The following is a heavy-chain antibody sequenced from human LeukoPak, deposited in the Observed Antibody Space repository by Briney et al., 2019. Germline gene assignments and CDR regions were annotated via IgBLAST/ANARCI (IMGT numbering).Heavy chain of an antibody. CDR3: AKAGQYTVTRGVDY. CDR1: GFTFSSYG. V-gene: IGHV3-23*01. J-gene: IGHJ4*02. Sequence: GGTLRLSCAASGFTFSSYGMSWVRQAPGKGLEWVSAISGSGGSTYYADSVKGRFTISRDNSKNTLYLQMNSLRAEDTAVYYCAKAGQYTVTRGVDYWGQGTLVTVSS. D-gene: IGHD4-17*01. CDR2: ISGSGGST.